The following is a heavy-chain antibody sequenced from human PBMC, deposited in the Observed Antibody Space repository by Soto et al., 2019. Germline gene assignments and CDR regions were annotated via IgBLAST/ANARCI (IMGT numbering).Heavy chain of an antibody. D-gene: IGHD1-26*01. CDR2: ISYDGSNK. CDR3: AKDEMRGLLFSIFDY. Sequence: GGSLRLSCTASGFTFSSYGMHWVRQTPGKGLEWVAVISYDGSNKYYADSVKGRFTISRDNSKNTLYLQMNSLRVEDTAVYHCAKDEMRGLLFSIFDYWGQGTQVTVSS. CDR1: GFTFSSYG. V-gene: IGHV3-30*18. J-gene: IGHJ4*02.